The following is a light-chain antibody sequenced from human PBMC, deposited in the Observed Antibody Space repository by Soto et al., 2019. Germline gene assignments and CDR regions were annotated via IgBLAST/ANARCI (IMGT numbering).Light chain of an antibody. Sequence: QSVLTQPPSASGSPGQSVTISCTGTSSDVGGYNYVSWYQQHPGKAPKLMIYEVSKRPSGVPDRFSGSKSGNTASLPVSGLEAEDEADDYCSSYAGSNNFVFGGGTKLTVL. CDR3: SSYAGSNNFV. J-gene: IGLJ2*01. CDR2: EVS. V-gene: IGLV2-8*01. CDR1: SSDVGGYNY.